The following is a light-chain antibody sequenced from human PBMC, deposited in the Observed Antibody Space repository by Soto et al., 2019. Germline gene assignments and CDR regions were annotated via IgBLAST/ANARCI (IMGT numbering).Light chain of an antibody. Sequence: LVLTQSPGTVSLSAGERATLSCRAIQSVDNNYLAWYQQRPGQAPRLLIYAASVRANGIPARFSGSGSGTDFTLTIDRLEPEDFAVYYCQQCDTSHSIIFGQGTRLEIK. V-gene: IGKV3-20*01. J-gene: IGKJ5*01. CDR1: QSVDNNY. CDR3: QQCDTSHSII. CDR2: AAS.